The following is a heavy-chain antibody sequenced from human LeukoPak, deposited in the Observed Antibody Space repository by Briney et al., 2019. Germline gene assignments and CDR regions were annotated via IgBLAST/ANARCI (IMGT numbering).Heavy chain of an antibody. Sequence: GGSLRLSCAASGFTFSSYTMKWVRQAPGKGLEWVSSISGSSTTFIYYADSLKGRFTISRDNAKNSLYLQMNSLRAEDTAMYYCARDSAYCGGDCYSDSWGQGTLVTVSS. J-gene: IGHJ5*02. CDR3: ARDSAYCGGDCYSDS. CDR2: ISGSSTTFI. D-gene: IGHD2-21*02. CDR1: GFTFSSYT. V-gene: IGHV3-21*01.